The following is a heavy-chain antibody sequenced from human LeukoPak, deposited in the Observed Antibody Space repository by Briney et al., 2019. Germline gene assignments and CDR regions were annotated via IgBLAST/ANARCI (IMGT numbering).Heavy chain of an antibody. Sequence: GGSLRLSCAASGFTFSSYWMSWVRQAPGKGLEWVANIKQDGSEKYYVDSVKGRFTISRDNAKNSLYLQMNSLRAEDTAVYYCARVPYGSSPHFDYWGQGTLVTVSS. CDR1: GFTFSSYW. CDR2: IKQDGSEK. CDR3: ARVPYGSSPHFDY. V-gene: IGHV3-7*01. D-gene: IGHD2-2*03. J-gene: IGHJ4*02.